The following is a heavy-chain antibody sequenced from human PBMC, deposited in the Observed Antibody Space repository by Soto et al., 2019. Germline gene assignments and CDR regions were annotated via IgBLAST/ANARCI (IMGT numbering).Heavy chain of an antibody. D-gene: IGHD5-18*01. J-gene: IGHJ4*02. CDR2: ISYDGSNK. V-gene: IGHV3-30-3*01. CDR3: ARGDGYIYGNTFDS. CDR1: GFTFNNYA. Sequence: PGGSLRLSCAASGFTFNNYAMHWFRQAPGKGLEWVAFISYDGSNKYYADSVTGRFTISRDNSRNTLYLQMNSLRAEDTAVYYCARGDGYIYGNTFDSWGQGTLVTVSS.